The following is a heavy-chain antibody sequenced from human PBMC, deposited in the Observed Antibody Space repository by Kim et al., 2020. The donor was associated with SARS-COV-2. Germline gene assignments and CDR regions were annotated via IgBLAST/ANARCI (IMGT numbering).Heavy chain of an antibody. CDR1: GYSISSGYY. CDR2: IYHSGST. V-gene: IGHV4-38-2*02. J-gene: IGHJ3*02. CDR3: SITITRPDAFDI. D-gene: IGHD5-12*01. Sequence: SETLSLTCTVSGYSISSGYYWGWIRQPPGKGLEWIGSIYHSGSTYYNPSLKSRVTISVDTSKNQFSLKLSSVTAADTAVYYCSITITRPDAFDIWGQGT.